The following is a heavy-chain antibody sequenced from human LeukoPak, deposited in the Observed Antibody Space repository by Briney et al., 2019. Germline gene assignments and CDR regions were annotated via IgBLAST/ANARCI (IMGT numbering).Heavy chain of an antibody. D-gene: IGHD2-15*01. CDR1: GFAFSDFW. V-gene: IGHV3-7*01. CDR2: IRHDGNAK. Sequence: GGSLRLSCAASGFAFSDFWMSWVRQAPGKGLEWVANIRHDGNAKNYVPSVRGRFTISRDNAKNSLYLQMNSLIVEDTAVYYCATSHDSAGNDWGQGTLVTVSS. CDR3: ATSHDSAGND. J-gene: IGHJ4*02.